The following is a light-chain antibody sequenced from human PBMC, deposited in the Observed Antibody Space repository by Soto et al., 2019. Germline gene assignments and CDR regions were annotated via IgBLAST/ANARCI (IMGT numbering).Light chain of an antibody. CDR2: GAS. CDR1: QSVSSTY. CDR3: QQYAGSPFA. J-gene: IGKJ4*01. V-gene: IGKV3-20*01. Sequence: EIVLTQSPGTLSLSPGERATLSCRASQSVSSTYLAWYQQRPRQAPRLLIYGASSRATGIPDRFSGSGSGTDFTLTISRLEPEDFAVYYCQQYAGSPFAFGGGTKVEIK.